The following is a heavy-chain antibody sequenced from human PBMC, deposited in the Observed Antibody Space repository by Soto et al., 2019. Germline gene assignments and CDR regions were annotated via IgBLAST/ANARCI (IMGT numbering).Heavy chain of an antibody. J-gene: IGHJ4*02. D-gene: IGHD3-10*01. V-gene: IGHV3-23*01. CDR1: GFPFSSYA. CDR2: ISGSGDYT. CDR3: AKDRGRAVRGYFDY. Sequence: EVQLLESGGGLVQPGGSLRLSCAASGFPFSSYAMTWVRQAPGKGLEWVSGISGSGDYTYYADSVKGRFSISRDSSRNTLYLQMDSLRVDDTAVYFCAKDRGRAVRGYFDYWGQGTLVTVSS.